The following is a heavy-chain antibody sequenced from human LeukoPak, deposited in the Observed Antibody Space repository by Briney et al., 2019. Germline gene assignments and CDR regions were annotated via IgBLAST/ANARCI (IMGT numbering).Heavy chain of an antibody. CDR1: GGSISSGYY. CDR2: IYHSGST. CDR3: AREGTMVRGVFGY. Sequence: SETLSLTCTVSGGSISSGYYWGWIRQPPGKGLEWIGTIYHSGSTYYKSSLKSRVTISVDTSKNQFSLKLSSVTAADTAVYYCAREGTMVRGVFGYWGQGTLVTVSS. J-gene: IGHJ4*02. V-gene: IGHV4-38-2*02. D-gene: IGHD3-10*01.